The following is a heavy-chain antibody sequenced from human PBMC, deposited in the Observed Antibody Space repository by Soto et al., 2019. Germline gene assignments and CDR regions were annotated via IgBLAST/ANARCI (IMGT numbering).Heavy chain of an antibody. J-gene: IGHJ5*02. CDR1: GRSISSSNYF. CDR3: ARQVIAAAGSSFDP. Sequence: LSLTCTVSGRSISSSNYFWGWIRQPPGKGPEWIGSIYYSGSVYYNPSLKGPVTTSVDTSKNQFSLKLASVTAADTAVYYCARQVIAAAGSSFDPWGQGTLVTVSS. V-gene: IGHV4-39*01. D-gene: IGHD6-13*01. CDR2: IYYSGSV.